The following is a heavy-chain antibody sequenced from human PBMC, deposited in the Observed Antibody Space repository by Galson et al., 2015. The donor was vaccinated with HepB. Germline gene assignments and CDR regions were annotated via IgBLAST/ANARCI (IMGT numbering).Heavy chain of an antibody. V-gene: IGHV3-21*01. D-gene: IGHD5-24*01. CDR3: ARIGRDGYNSNSDY. Sequence: SLRLSCAASGFTFSSYSMNWVRQAPGKGLEWVSSISSSSSYIYYADSVKGRFTISRDNAKNSLYLQMNSLRAEDTAVYYCARIGRDGYNSNSDYWGQGTLVTVSS. CDR1: GFTFSSYS. CDR2: ISSSSSYI. J-gene: IGHJ4*02.